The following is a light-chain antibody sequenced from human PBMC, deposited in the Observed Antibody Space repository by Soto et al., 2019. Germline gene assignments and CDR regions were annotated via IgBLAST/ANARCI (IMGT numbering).Light chain of an antibody. V-gene: IGKV3-11*01. CDR2: DAS. CDR1: QSVRSY. J-gene: IGKJ3*01. CDR3: QQRSNLPFT. Sequence: EMVLTQSPATLSLSSGVRATLSCRARQSVRSYLAWYQQKPGQAPRLLIYDASNRATGIPARFSGSGSGTDFNLTISSLDPEDFAVYYCQQRSNLPFTFGPGTKADIK.